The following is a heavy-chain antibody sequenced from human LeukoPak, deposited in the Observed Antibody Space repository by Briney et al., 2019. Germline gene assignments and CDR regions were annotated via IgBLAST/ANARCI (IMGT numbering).Heavy chain of an antibody. J-gene: IGHJ4*02. CDR2: IYTSGST. CDR1: GGSISSGSYY. V-gene: IGHV4-61*02. CDR3: ATAYYGSGSYPFFGV. Sequence: PSETLSLTCTVSGGSISSGSYYWSWIRQPAGKGLEWIGRIYTSGSTNYNPSLKSRVTISVDTSKNQFSLKLSSVTAADTAVYYCATAYYGSGSYPFFGVWGQGTLVTVSS. D-gene: IGHD3-10*01.